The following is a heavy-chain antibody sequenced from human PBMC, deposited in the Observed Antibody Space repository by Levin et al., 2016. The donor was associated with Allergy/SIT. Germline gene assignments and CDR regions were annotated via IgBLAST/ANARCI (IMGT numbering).Heavy chain of an antibody. CDR2: ISAYNGNT. CDR3: ARDEGSSGWYLYYYYYMDV. J-gene: IGHJ6*03. Sequence: WVRQAPGQGLEWMGWISAYNGNTNYAQKLQGRVTMTTDTSTSTAYMELRSLRSDDTAVYYCARDEGSSGWYLYYYYYMDVWGKGTTVTVSS. V-gene: IGHV1-18*01. D-gene: IGHD6-19*01.